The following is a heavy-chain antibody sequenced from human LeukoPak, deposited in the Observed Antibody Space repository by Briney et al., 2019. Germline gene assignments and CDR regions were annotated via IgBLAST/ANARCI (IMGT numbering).Heavy chain of an antibody. CDR3: ANAMTKPRPRMDV. D-gene: IGHD2-2*01. J-gene: IGHJ6*02. V-gene: IGHV3-33*06. Sequence: GRSLRLARAAAGLTFGKYGMRCVRRAPGNVSGWVAVLRSRGDNEFYADSAERRLDIPRHNSRNTLYVQMNPLSSEHTPIYYCANAMTKPRPRMDVWGQGTTVAVSS. CDR2: LRSRGDNE. CDR1: GLTFGKYG.